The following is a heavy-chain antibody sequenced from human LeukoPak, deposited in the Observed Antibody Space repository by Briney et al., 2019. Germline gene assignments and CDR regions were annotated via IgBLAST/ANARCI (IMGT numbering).Heavy chain of an antibody. J-gene: IGHJ4*02. CDR1: GFTFSSYG. CDR3: ARSSLGDY. Sequence: PGGSLRLSCAPSGFTFSSYGMHRVRQAPGKGLEWVAFIRYDGSNEYYADSVKGRSTISRDKSKNTLYLQMNSLRVEDTAVYYCARSSLGDYWGQGTLVTVSS. D-gene: IGHD7-27*01. V-gene: IGHV3-30*02. CDR2: IRYDGSNE.